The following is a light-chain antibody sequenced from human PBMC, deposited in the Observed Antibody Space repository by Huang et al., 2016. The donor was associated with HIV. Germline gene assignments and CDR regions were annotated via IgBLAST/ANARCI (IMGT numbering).Light chain of an antibody. CDR2: QAS. CDR1: QSISYW. V-gene: IGKV1-5*03. CDR3: QQCYTSSYT. Sequence: DIQMTQSPSTLSASVGARVTITCRASQSISYWLAWYEQKPGKAPKLLVYQASSLESGVPSRFSGSGSGSEFTLTISSLQPDDFATYFCQQCYTSSYTFGQGTKLEIK. J-gene: IGKJ2*01.